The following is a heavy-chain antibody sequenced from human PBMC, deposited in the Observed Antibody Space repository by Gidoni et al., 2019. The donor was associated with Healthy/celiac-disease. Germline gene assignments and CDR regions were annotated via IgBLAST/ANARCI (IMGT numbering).Heavy chain of an antibody. CDR1: GFTFSSYD. CDR3: ARGGKLRYFDWLLPPYWYFDL. J-gene: IGHJ2*01. Sequence: EVQLVASGGGLVQPGGSLRLSCAASGFTFSSYDMHWVRQATGKGLEWVSAIGTAGDPYYPGSVKGRFTISRENAKNALYLQMNSLRAGDTAVYYCARGGKLRYFDWLLPPYWYFDLWGRGTLVTVSS. CDR2: IGTAGDP. D-gene: IGHD3-9*01. V-gene: IGHV3-13*05.